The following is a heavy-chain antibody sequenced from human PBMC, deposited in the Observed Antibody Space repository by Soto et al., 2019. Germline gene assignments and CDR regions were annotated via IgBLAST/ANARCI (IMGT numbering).Heavy chain of an antibody. CDR1: GGSISSSSYY. V-gene: IGHV4-39*01. D-gene: IGHD6-13*01. CDR3: AGSTSWFDP. J-gene: IGHJ5*02. Sequence: SEPLSLTCTVSGGSISSSSYYWGWIRQPPGKGLEWIGSIYYSGSTYYNPSLKSRVTISVDTSKNHFSLKLSSVTAADTAVYYCAGSTSWFDPWGQGTLVTVSS. CDR2: IYYSGST.